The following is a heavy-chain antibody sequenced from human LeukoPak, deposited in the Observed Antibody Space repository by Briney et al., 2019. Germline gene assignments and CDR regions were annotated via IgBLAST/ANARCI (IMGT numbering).Heavy chain of an antibody. V-gene: IGHV3-21*01. CDR1: GFTFSSYS. CDR3: ARELYYYDSSGSAFDI. CDR2: ISSSSSYI. D-gene: IGHD3-22*01. Sequence: GGSLRLSCAASGFTFSSYSMNWVRQAPGKGLEWVSSISSSSSYIYYADSVKGRFTISRDNAKNSLYLQMNSLRAEDTAVYYCARELYYYDSSGSAFDIWGQGTMVTVSS. J-gene: IGHJ3*02.